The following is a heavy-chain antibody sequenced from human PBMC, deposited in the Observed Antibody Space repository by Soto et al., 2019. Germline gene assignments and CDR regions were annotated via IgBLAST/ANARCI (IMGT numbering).Heavy chain of an antibody. CDR3: ARGIDIIGLPTYLDH. V-gene: IGHV3-30-3*01. CDR2: ITYDGSHK. CDR1: GFTFSNYA. D-gene: IGHD2-15*01. J-gene: IGHJ4*02. Sequence: GGSLRLSCGASGFTFSNYALHWVRQAPGKGLEWVSLITYDGSHKYNAAPENGRFTISRDDSRNTPYMETNSPGQEGTANYFCARGIDIIGLPTYLDHWGQGTLVTVSS.